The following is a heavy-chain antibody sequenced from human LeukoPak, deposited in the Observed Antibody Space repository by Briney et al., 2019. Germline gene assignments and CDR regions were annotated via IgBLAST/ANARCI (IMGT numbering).Heavy chain of an antibody. V-gene: IGHV1-18*01. D-gene: IGHD3-9*01. CDR2: ISAYNGNT. Sequence: GASVKVSCKASGYTFTSYGISWVRQAPGQGLEWMGWISAYNGNTNYAQKLQGRVTMTTDTSTSTAYMELRSLRSDDTAVYYCARDRVIRYFDWLSKRGQRDFDYWGQGTLVTVSS. J-gene: IGHJ4*02. CDR1: GYTFTSYG. CDR3: ARDRVIRYFDWLSKRGQRDFDY.